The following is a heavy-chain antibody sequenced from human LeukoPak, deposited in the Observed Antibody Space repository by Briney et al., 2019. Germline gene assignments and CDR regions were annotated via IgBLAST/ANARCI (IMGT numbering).Heavy chain of an antibody. CDR3: ARDKWRGGSPTPGAFDI. V-gene: IGHV1-69*05. Sequence: VASVRVSCKASGGTFSSYAISWVRQAPGQGLEWMGGIIPIFGTANYAQKFQGRVTITTDESTSTAYMELSSLRSEDTAVYYCARDKWRGGSPTPGAFDIWGQGTMVTVSS. CDR1: GGTFSSYA. D-gene: IGHD1-26*01. CDR2: IIPIFGTA. J-gene: IGHJ3*02.